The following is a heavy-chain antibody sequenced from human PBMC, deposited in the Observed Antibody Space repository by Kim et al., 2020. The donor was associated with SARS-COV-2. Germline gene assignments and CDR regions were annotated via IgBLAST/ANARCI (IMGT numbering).Heavy chain of an antibody. J-gene: IGHJ4*01. D-gene: IGHD6-6*01. CDR3: AKGYSSSSGSSFYFDY. Sequence: SVKGRFTISRDNSKNTLYLQMNSLRAEDTAVYYCAKGYSSSSGSSFYFDYWGHGTLVTVSS. V-gene: IGHV3-23*01.